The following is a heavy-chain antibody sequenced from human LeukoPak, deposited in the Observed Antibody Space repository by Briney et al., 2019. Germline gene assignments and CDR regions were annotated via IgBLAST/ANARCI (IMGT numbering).Heavy chain of an antibody. CDR2: IRYDGSNK. Sequence: GGSLRLSCAASGFTFSSYGMHWVRQAPGKGLQWVAFIRYDGSNKYYADSVKGRFTISRDNSKNTLYLQMNSLRAEDTAVYYCAKGDWSLRGTFDYWGQGTLVTVSS. D-gene: IGHD3-22*01. V-gene: IGHV3-30*02. CDR3: AKGDWSLRGTFDY. CDR1: GFTFSSYG. J-gene: IGHJ4*02.